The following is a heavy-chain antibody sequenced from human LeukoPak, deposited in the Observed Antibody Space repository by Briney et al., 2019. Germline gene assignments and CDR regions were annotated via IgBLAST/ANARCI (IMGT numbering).Heavy chain of an antibody. CDR1: GYSISSGYY. J-gene: IGHJ4*02. D-gene: IGHD3-3*01. CDR2: IYHSGST. Sequence: PSETLSLTCTVSGYSISSGYYWGWIRQPPGKGLEWIGSIYHSGSTYYNPSLKSRVTISVDTSKNQFSLKLSSVTAADTAVYYCAREQRFLEWLVGYFDYWGQGTLVTVSS. CDR3: AREQRFLEWLVGYFDY. V-gene: IGHV4-38-2*02.